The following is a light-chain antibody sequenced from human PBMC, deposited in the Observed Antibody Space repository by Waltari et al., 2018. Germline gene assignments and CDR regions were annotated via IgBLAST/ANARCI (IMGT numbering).Light chain of an antibody. Sequence: IVMPQSPDSLAVSLGERAPINCKSSQSVLYSSTNNNYLSWYQQKPGQPPKLLIYWASTRESGVPDRFSGSGSGTDFTLTISSLQAEDVAVYYCHQYYNTPWTFGQGTKVEIK. J-gene: IGKJ1*01. V-gene: IGKV4-1*01. CDR3: HQYYNTPWT. CDR1: QSVLYSSTNNNY. CDR2: WAS.